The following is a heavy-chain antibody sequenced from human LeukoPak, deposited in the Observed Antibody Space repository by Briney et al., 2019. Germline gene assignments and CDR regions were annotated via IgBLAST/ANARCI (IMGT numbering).Heavy chain of an antibody. CDR1: GGSISSSSYY. J-gene: IGHJ5*02. D-gene: IGHD5-18*01. CDR3: ARANFLGYAGGWFDP. V-gene: IGHV4-61*01. CDR2: IDYSGST. Sequence: SETLSLTCTVSGGSISSSSYYWSWIRQPPRKGLEWIGYIDYSGSTNYNPSLKNRVTISVDTSKNQFSLKLSSVTAADTAVYYCARANFLGYAGGWFDPWGQGTLVTVSS.